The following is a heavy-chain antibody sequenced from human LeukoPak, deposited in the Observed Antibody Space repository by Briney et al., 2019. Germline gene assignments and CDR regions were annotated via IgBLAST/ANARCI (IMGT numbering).Heavy chain of an antibody. V-gene: IGHV3-20*04. J-gene: IGHJ6*03. CDR2: INWNGGST. Sequence: GGSLRLSCAASGFTFDDYGMSWVRQAPRKGLEWVSGINWNGGSTGYADSVKGRFTISRDNAKNSLYLQMNSLRAEDTALYYCARDSGGSYTYYYYMDVWGKGTTVTVSS. CDR3: ARDSGGSYTYYYYMDV. CDR1: GFTFDDYG. D-gene: IGHD2-15*01.